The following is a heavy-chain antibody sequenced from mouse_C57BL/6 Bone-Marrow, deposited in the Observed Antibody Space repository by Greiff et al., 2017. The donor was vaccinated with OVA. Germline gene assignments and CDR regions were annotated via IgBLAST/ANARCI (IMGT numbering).Heavy chain of an antibody. D-gene: IGHD1-1*01. J-gene: IGHJ4*01. CDR2: INPNNGGT. CDR1: GYTFTDYY. V-gene: IGHV1-26*01. CDR3: GPHYYGSSYDAMDY. Sequence: VQLQQSGPELVKPGASVKISCKASGYTFTDYYMNWVKQSPGKSLEWIGDINPNNGGTSYNQKFKGKATLTVDKSSSTADMELRSLTSEDSAVYYCGPHYYGSSYDAMDYWGQGTSVTVSS.